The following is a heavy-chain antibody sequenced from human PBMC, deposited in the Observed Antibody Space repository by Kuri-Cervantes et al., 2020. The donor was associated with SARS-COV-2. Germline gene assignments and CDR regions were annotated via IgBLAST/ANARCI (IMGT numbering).Heavy chain of an antibody. CDR1: GFAFDDYA. Sequence: SLKISCAASGFAFDDYAMHWVRQAPGKGLEWVSGISWNSGSIGYADSVKGRFTISRDNAKNSLYLQMNSLRAEDTAVYYCARGIVVVITDWYFDLWGRGTLVTVSS. J-gene: IGHJ2*01. V-gene: IGHV3-9*01. CDR2: ISWNSGSI. CDR3: ARGIVVVITDWYFDL. D-gene: IGHD3-22*01.